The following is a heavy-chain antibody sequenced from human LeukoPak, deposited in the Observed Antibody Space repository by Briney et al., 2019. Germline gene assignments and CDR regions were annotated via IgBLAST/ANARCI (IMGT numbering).Heavy chain of an antibody. CDR2: ISGSGETI. D-gene: IGHD2-8*01. Sequence: GGSLRLSCAASGFTFSSSAMAWVRLAPGKGLEWVSSISGSGETIHYADSVKGRFPISRGNSKSTLSLQMNSLRAEDTAIYYCAKVVVSGNGDYFDFWGQGTLVTVAS. CDR3: AKVVVSGNGDYFDF. V-gene: IGHV3-23*01. J-gene: IGHJ4*02. CDR1: GFTFSSSA.